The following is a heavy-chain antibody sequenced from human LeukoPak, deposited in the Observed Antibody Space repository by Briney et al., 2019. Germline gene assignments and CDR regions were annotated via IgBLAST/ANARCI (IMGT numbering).Heavy chain of an antibody. Sequence: SSETLSLTCTVSGYSISNGYYWGWIRQPPGKGLEWIGSIYHSGSTYYNPSLKSRVTISVDTSKNQFSLKLSSVTAADTAVYYCARLTKNDSGSFRFGKKKRGYMDVWGKGTTVTISS. V-gene: IGHV4-38-2*02. CDR1: GYSISNGYY. J-gene: IGHJ6*03. CDR2: IYHSGST. CDR3: ARLTKNDSGSFRFGKKKRGYMDV. D-gene: IGHD3-10*01.